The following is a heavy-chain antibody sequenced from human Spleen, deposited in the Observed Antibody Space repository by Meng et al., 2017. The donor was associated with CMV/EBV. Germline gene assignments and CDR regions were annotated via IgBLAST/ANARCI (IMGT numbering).Heavy chain of an antibody. Sequence: GESLKISCEASGYTFSDYWVGWVRQMPGQGLEWMGIVWPGDSETKYSPSFQGLVTISADNSINTVYLQWRSLKASDTAIYYCARTDWGGSRAYWGQGTLVTVSS. J-gene: IGHJ4*02. V-gene: IGHV5-51*01. CDR1: GYTFSDYW. CDR3: ARTDWGGSRAY. CDR2: VWPGDSET. D-gene: IGHD3-16*01.